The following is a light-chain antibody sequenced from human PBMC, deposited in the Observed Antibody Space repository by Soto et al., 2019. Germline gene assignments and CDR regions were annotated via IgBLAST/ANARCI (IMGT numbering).Light chain of an antibody. Sequence: DIQITQGPSTLSASVGDRVTIPCRASQTISSWLAWYQQKPGKAPNLLIYDASTLERGVPSRFSGTGSGTEFTLTIDRLQPDDFATYDCQQYHTSSITFGQGTRLEIK. V-gene: IGKV1-5*01. CDR2: DAS. J-gene: IGKJ5*01. CDR3: QQYHTSSIT. CDR1: QTISSW.